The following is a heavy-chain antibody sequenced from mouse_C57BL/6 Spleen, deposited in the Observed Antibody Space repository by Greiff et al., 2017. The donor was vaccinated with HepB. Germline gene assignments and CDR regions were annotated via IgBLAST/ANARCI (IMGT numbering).Heavy chain of an antibody. J-gene: IGHJ4*01. CDR3: ARFYYSNYCSMDY. V-gene: IGHV1-81*01. Sequence: QVQLKQSGAELARPGASVKLSCKASGYTFTSYGISWVKQRTGQGLEWIGEIYPRSGNTYYNEKFKGKATLTADKSSSTAYIELRSLTSEDSAVYFCARFYYSNYCSMDYWGQGTSVTVSS. CDR1: GYTFTSYG. D-gene: IGHD2-5*01. CDR2: IYPRSGNT.